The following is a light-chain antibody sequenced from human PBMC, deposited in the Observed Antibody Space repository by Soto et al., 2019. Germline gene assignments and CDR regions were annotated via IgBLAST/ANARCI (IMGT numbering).Light chain of an antibody. J-gene: IGKJ4*01. V-gene: IGKV3-15*01. Sequence: EIVMTQSPATLSVSPGERATLSCRASQSVSSNLAWYQQKPGQAPRLLIYVASTRATSIPARFSGSGPGTEFSLTISSLQSEDFAVYYCQQYNNWPPLTFGGGTKVEIK. CDR3: QQYNNWPPLT. CDR1: QSVSSN. CDR2: VAS.